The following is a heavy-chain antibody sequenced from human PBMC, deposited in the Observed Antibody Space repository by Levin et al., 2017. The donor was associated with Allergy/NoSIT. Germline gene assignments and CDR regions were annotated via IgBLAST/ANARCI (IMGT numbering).Heavy chain of an antibody. D-gene: IGHD4-17*01. CDR2: ISASSGTT. CDR1: GYTFTSYG. CDR3: FTTMTTGLYGY. Sequence: ASVKVSCKASGYTFTSYGISWVRQAPGQGLEWMGWISASSGTTTSAQKLQGRFTMTTDTSTSTASMELRSLSSDDTAVYYCFTTMTTGLYGYWGQGTLVIVSS. V-gene: IGHV1-18*01. J-gene: IGHJ4*02.